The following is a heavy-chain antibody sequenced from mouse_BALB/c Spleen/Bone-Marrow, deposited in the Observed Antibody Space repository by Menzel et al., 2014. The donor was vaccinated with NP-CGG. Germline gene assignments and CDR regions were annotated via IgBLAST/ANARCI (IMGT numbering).Heavy chain of an antibody. J-gene: IGHJ4*01. D-gene: IGHD2-4*01. Sequence: SRMISCKASGYTFTSYYIHWVRQRPGQGLEWIGWIYPGDFNTKFNEKFKGKATLTADKSSSTASMQLSSLTSEDSAVYFCARKSQRAYDSMNYWDQGTSVTI. CDR1: GYTFTSYY. CDR3: ARKSQRAYDSMNY. CDR2: IYPGDFNT. V-gene: IGHV1S56*01.